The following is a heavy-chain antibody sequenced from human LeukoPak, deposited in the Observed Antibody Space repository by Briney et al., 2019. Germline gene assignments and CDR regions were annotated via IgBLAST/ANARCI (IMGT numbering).Heavy chain of an antibody. Sequence: GRSLRLSCAASGFTFSTYAMSWVRHTPGKGLEWVSGISSGGNTQYTDSVKGRFTVSRDNSKNTLHLQMDSLRAEDTAIYYCTKDRRQWVMPYFDSWGQGTVVTVSS. V-gene: IGHV3-23*01. D-gene: IGHD6-19*01. CDR2: ISSGGNT. CDR3: TKDRRQWVMPYFDS. CDR1: GFTFSTYA. J-gene: IGHJ4*02.